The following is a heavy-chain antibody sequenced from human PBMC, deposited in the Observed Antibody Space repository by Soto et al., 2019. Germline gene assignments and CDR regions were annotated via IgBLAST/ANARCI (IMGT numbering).Heavy chain of an antibody. J-gene: IGHJ4*02. CDR3: ARANKQWLVHY. CDR1: GGSISSYY. V-gene: IGHV4-59*08. Sequence: SDTLSLTCTVSGGSISSYYWSWIRQPPGKGLEWIGYIYYSGSTNYDPSLKSRVTISVDTSKNQFSLKLSSVTAADTAVYYCARANKQWLVHYWGQGTLVTVSS. CDR2: IYYSGST. D-gene: IGHD6-19*01.